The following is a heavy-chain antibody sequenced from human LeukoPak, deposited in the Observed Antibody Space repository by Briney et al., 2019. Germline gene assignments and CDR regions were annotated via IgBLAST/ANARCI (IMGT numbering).Heavy chain of an antibody. CDR3: ARDGNTAMDAFDI. D-gene: IGHD5-18*01. CDR1: GGSFSGYY. Sequence: SETLSLTCAVYGGSFSGYYWSWIRQPPGKGLEWIGEINHSGSTNYNPSLKSRVTISVDTSKNQFSLKLSSVTAADTAVYYCARDGNTAMDAFDIWGQGTMVTVSS. V-gene: IGHV4-34*01. J-gene: IGHJ3*02. CDR2: INHSGST.